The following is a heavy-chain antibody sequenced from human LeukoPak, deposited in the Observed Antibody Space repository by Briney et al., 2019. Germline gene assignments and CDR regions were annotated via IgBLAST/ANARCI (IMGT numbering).Heavy chain of an antibody. D-gene: IGHD2-15*01. CDR1: GFTFSDYY. CDR3: ARVRSGLHMDV. V-gene: IGHV3-11*04. J-gene: IGHJ6*02. CDR2: ISSRGTTI. Sequence: PGGSLRLSCAASGFTFSDYYMNWVRQAPGKGMEWVSYISSRGTTIYYVDSVKGRFTTSRDNAKNSLYLQMNSLRADDTALYYCARVRSGLHMDVWGQGTTVTVSS.